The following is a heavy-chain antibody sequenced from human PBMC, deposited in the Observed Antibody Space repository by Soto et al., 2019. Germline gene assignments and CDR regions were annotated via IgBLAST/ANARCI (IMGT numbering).Heavy chain of an antibody. D-gene: IGHD3-22*01. CDR1: GYIFTSYG. Sequence: ASVKVSFKASGYIFTSYGISWVRQAPGQGLEWMGWINTDNGNTKYAQKFEGRVTMTRDRSTATAYMELRSLRSDDTAVYYCARVGLIMIVVPFGARWGQGTQVTVS. CDR2: INTDNGNT. V-gene: IGHV1-18*04. J-gene: IGHJ4*02. CDR3: ARVGLIMIVVPFGAR.